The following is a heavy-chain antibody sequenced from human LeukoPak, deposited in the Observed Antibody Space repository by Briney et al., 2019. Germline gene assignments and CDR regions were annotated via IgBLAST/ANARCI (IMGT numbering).Heavy chain of an antibody. CDR1: GGSLSRGVYS. CDR3: ARAVVVRDYYFDY. D-gene: IGHD2-21*01. V-gene: IGHV4-30-2*01. J-gene: IGHJ4*02. Sequence: PSQTLSLTCAVSGGSLSRGVYSGSWTRHPPGRGREWIGYIYHSGSTYYNPSLKSRVTISVDRSKNQFSLKLSSVTAADTAVYYCARAVVVRDYYFDYWGQGTLVTVSS. CDR2: IYHSGST.